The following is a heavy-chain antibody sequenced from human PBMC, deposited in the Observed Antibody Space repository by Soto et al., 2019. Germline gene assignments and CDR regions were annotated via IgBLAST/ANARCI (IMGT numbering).Heavy chain of an antibody. D-gene: IGHD6-25*01. V-gene: IGHV1-69*01. CDR1: GDLFNNYA. CDR2: ISPLFSTT. J-gene: IGHJ4*02. CDR3: AAAYNVAAAGYFKF. Sequence: QVQLVQSGAEVKEPGSSVKVSCKATGDLFNNYAFNWVRQAPGQGLEWMGRISPLFSTTNYAQNFQGRVTIGPDELTTIVYLEESNLESEDTAMYYCAAAYNVAAAGYFKFWGQGTLVTVSP.